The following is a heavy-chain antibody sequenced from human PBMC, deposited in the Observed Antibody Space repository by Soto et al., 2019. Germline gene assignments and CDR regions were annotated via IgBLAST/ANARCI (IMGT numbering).Heavy chain of an antibody. V-gene: IGHV3-23*01. CDR3: AKGPSGWYYFDY. D-gene: IGHD6-19*01. CDR2: ISGSGGST. J-gene: IGHJ4*02. CDR1: GFTFSSYA. Sequence: EVQLWESGGGLVQPGGSLRLSCAASGFTFSSYAMSWVRQAPGKGLEWDSAISGSGGSTYYADSVKGRFTISRDNSKNTLYLQMNSLRAEDTAVYYCAKGPSGWYYFDYWGQGTLVTVSS.